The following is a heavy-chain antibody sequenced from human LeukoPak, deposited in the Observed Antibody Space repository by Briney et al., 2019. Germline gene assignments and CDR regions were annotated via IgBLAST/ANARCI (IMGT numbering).Heavy chain of an antibody. Sequence: GGTLRLSCAASGFTFSSYGMSWVRQAPGKGLEWVSYISSSSSTIYYADSVKGRFTISRDSAKSSLYLQMNSLRAEDTAVYYCATGFMTAPYYFDYWGQGTLVTVSS. D-gene: IGHD3-16*01. J-gene: IGHJ4*02. V-gene: IGHV3-48*01. CDR2: ISSSSSTI. CDR3: ATGFMTAPYYFDY. CDR1: GFTFSSYG.